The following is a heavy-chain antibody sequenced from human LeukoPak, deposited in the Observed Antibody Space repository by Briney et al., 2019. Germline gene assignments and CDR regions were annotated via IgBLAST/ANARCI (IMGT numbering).Heavy chain of an antibody. CDR1: GGSISSSSYY. CDR2: IYYSGST. Sequence: SETLALTCTVSGGSISSSSYYWGWIRQPPGKGLEWIGSIYYSGSTYYNPSLKSRVTISVDTSKNQFSLKLSSMTAADTAVYYCARADRVYYYGSGSSPHYFDYWGQGTLVTVSS. V-gene: IGHV4-39*07. D-gene: IGHD3-10*01. J-gene: IGHJ4*02. CDR3: ARADRVYYYGSGSSPHYFDY.